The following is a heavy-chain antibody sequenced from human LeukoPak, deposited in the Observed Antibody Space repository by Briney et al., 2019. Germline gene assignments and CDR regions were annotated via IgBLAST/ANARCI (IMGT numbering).Heavy chain of an antibody. CDR2: ISGSGGST. V-gene: IGHV3-23*01. CDR1: GFTFSSYA. Sequence: PGGSLRLSCAASGFTFSSYAMSWVRQAPGKGLEWVSAISGSGGSTYYADSVKGRFTISRDNFRNTLYLQMNSLRAGDTAVYYCAKDHRLAAAGFPNWFDPWGQGTLVTVSS. J-gene: IGHJ5*02. CDR3: AKDHRLAAAGFPNWFDP. D-gene: IGHD6-13*01.